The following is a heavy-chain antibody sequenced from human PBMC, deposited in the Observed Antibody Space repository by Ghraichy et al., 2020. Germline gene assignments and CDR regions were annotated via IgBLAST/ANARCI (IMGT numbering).Heavy chain of an antibody. D-gene: IGHD2-21*02. CDR3: ARDEVVTIIRLDY. CDR2: IDISGNYI. Sequence: GGSLRLTCAASGFTFRHYNMNWVRQAPGRGLEWVSSIDISGNYIYYADSVRGRFTTSRDNARESLYLHMANLGPEDTAIYYCARDEVVTIIRLDYWGPGTPLTVSS. J-gene: IGHJ4*02. V-gene: IGHV3-21*01. CDR1: GFTFRHYN.